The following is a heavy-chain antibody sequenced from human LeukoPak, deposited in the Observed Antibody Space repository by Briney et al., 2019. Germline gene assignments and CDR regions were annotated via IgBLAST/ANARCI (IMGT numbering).Heavy chain of an antibody. D-gene: IGHD1-26*01. CDR2: MNPNSGNT. CDR3: ARIYSGSNGYYYSYRDV. Sequence: GASVKVSCKASGYTFTSYDINWVRQATGQGLEWMGWMNPNSGNTGYAQKFQGRVTMTRNTSISTAYMELSSLRSEDTAVYYCARIYSGSNGYYYSYRDVWGKGPTVTVSS. CDR1: GYTFTSYD. J-gene: IGHJ6*03. V-gene: IGHV1-8*01.